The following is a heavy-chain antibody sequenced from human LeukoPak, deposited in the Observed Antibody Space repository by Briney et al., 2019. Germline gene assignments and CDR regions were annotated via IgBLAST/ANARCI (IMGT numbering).Heavy chain of an antibody. CDR1: GFTFDSHA. Sequence: PGGSLSLSCAASGFTFDSHAMTWVRQARGKWLEWVSSISGGGGITNYADSVKGRFTISRDNSKYTLFLQMNSLRAEDTAVYYCAKYGVDCRSTSCYPLYYMDVWGKGTTVTVSS. D-gene: IGHD2-2*01. J-gene: IGHJ6*03. CDR3: AKYGVDCRSTSCYPLYYMDV. CDR2: ISGGGGIT. V-gene: IGHV3-23*01.